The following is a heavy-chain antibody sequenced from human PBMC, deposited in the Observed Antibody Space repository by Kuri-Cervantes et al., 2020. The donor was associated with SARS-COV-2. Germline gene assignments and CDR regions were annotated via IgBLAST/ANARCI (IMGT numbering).Heavy chain of an antibody. J-gene: IGHJ6*03. CDR1: GYSISSSSYY. V-gene: IGHV4-39*01. Sequence: SETLSLTCTVSGYSISSSSYYWGWIRQPPGKGLEWIGSIYYSGSTYYNPSLKSRVTISVDTSKNQFSLKLSSVTAADTAVYYCRYSGWSGPYYYYMDVWGKGTTVTVSS. CDR3: RYSGWSGPYYYYMDV. D-gene: IGHD3-3*01. CDR2: IYYSGST.